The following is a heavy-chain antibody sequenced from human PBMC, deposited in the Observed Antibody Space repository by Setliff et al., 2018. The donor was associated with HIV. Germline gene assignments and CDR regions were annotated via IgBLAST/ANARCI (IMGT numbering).Heavy chain of an antibody. V-gene: IGHV1-2*06. CDR1: GYTFSSYS. D-gene: IGHD1-26*01. J-gene: IGHJ3*02. CDR2: INPNSGGT. Sequence: ASVKVSCKTTGYTFSSYSINWVRQAPGQGLEWMGRINPNSGGTNYAQKCQGRVTMTRDTSISKAYMELSRLRSDDTAVYYCARGTRVGANDAFDIWGQGTMVTVSS. CDR3: ARGTRVGANDAFDI.